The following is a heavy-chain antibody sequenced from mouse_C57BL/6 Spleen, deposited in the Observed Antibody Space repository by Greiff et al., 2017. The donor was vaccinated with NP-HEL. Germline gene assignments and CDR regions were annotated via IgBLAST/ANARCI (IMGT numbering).Heavy chain of an antibody. V-gene: IGHV1-26*01. D-gene: IGHD1-1*01. J-gene: IGHJ2*01. CDR1: GYTFTDYY. CDR2: INPNNGGT. Sequence: EVQLQQSGPELVKPGASVKISCKASGYTFTDYYMNWVKQSHGKSLEWIGDINPNNGGTSYNQKFKGKATLTVDKSSSTAYMELRSLTSEDSAVYYCATYYYGSSYLDYWGQGTTLTVSS. CDR3: ATYYYGSSYLDY.